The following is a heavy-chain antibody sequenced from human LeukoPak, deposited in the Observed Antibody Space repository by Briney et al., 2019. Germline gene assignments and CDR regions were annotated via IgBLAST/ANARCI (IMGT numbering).Heavy chain of an antibody. Sequence: SETLSLTCTVSGGSITNYYWTWIRQPPGKGLEWIGYIHYSGSTNYNPSLKSRVTISVDTSKNQFSLKLSSVTAADTAVYYCARGINYDFWSGSSYYFDYWGQGTLVTVSS. V-gene: IGHV4-59*01. CDR1: GGSITNYY. CDR2: IHYSGST. J-gene: IGHJ4*02. D-gene: IGHD3-3*01. CDR3: ARGINYDFWSGSSYYFDY.